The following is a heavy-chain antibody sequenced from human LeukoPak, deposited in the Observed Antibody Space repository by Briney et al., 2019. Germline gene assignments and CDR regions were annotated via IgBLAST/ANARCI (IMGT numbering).Heavy chain of an antibody. J-gene: IGHJ6*03. V-gene: IGHV4-4*07. D-gene: IGHD6-13*01. CDR1: GGSISTYY. CDR3: ARSIAVGGPQFAYYYYMDV. Sequence: PSETLSLTCTISGGSISTYYWSWIRQPAGKGLEWIGRIYTSGSTNYNPSLKSRVTILVDKSKKQFSLKLSSVTAADTGAYYCARSIAVGGPQFAYYYYMDVWGKGTTVTVSS. CDR2: IYTSGST.